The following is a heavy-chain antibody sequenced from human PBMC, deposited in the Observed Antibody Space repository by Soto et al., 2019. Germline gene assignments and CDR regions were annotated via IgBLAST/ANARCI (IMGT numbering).Heavy chain of an antibody. V-gene: IGHV3-30-3*01. J-gene: IGHJ3*02. Sequence: QVQLVESGGGVVQPGRSLRLSCAASGFTFSSYAMHWVRQAPGKGLEWVAVISYDGSNKYYADSVKGRFTISRDNSKNTLYLQMNSLRAEDTAVYYCARDEAYCSGGSCYSGFGRWAFDIWGQGTTVTVSS. CDR2: ISYDGSNK. D-gene: IGHD2-15*01. CDR1: GFTFSSYA. CDR3: ARDEAYCSGGSCYSGFGRWAFDI.